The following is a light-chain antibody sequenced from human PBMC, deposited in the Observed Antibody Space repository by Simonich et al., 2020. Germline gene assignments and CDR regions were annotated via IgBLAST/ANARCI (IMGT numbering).Light chain of an antibody. V-gene: IGKV2-30*02. J-gene: IGKJ1*01. CDR2: KGS. CDR3: IQGTHWPPT. Sequence: DVVMTQSPLSLPVTLGQPASISCRSSQSLVHSDGNTYLNWFQQRPGQSPRRLIYKGSNRDSGVPDRFSGSGSGTDFTLKISRVEAEDVGVYYCIQGTHWPPTFGQGTKVEIK. CDR1: QSLVHSDGNTY.